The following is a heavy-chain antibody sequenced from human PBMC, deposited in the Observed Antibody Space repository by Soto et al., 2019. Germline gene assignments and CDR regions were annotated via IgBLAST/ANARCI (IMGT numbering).Heavy chain of an antibody. CDR1: GFTFSTYW. J-gene: IGHJ2*01. CDR2: IKQDGSDK. V-gene: IGHV3-7*01. CDR3: AIGWSLDL. Sequence: EVQLVESGGNLVQPGGSLRLSCAASGFTFSTYWMSWVRQAPGKGLEWVANIKQDGSDKYYVDSVKGRFTISRDNAKNSLYLQMNTLKAEDTAVYYWAIGWSLDLWGRGTLVTVSS.